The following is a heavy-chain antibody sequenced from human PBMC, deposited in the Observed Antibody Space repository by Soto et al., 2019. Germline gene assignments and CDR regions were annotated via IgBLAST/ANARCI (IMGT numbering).Heavy chain of an antibody. CDR3: ARDTLVRPCIAAAGTFAY. CDR1: GGTFSSYA. V-gene: IGHV1-69*13. J-gene: IGHJ4*02. CDR2: IIPIFGTA. Sequence: GASVKVSCKASGGTFSSYAISWVRQAPGQGLEWMGGIIPIFGTANYAQKFQGRVTITADESTSTAYMELSSLRSEDTAVYYCARDTLVRPCIAAAGTFAYWGQRTLVTGSS. D-gene: IGHD6-13*01.